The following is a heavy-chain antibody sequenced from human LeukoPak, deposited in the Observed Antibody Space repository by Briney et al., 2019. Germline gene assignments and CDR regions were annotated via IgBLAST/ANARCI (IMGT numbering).Heavy chain of an antibody. J-gene: IGHJ4*02. D-gene: IGHD1-20*01. CDR2: ISGSGDNT. Sequence: GGSLRLSCAVSGFTFSSYAMSWVRQAPGKGLEWVSAISGSGDNTYYADSVKGRFTISRDNSKNTLYLQMNSLRAEDTAVYYCAKENNWNDGRFNYFDYWGQGTLVTVSS. V-gene: IGHV3-23*01. CDR3: AKENNWNDGRFNYFDY. CDR1: GFTFSSYA.